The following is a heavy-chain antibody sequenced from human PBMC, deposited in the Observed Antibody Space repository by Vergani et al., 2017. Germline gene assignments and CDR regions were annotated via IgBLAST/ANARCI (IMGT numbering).Heavy chain of an antibody. CDR1: GFTFNRYG. D-gene: IGHD2-15*01. V-gene: IGHV3-30*02. CDR2: VLFDGSNE. CDR3: AIDRAYCHEGSCAL. J-gene: IGHJ4*02. Sequence: QVQLVQSGGGVVQPGGSLRLSCVASGFTFNRYGMQWVRQAPGKGLEWVAYVLFDGSNEYYADSVKGRFIVSRDNSNDALYLQMNSLRTDDTAVYYCAIDRAYCHEGSCALWGQGSVVNVSS.